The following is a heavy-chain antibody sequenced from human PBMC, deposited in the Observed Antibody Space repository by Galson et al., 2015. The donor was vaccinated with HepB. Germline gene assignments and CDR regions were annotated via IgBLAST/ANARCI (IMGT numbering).Heavy chain of an antibody. CDR3: AQDKRSISARHVSYYYYGMDV. V-gene: IGHV3-30*18. J-gene: IGHJ6*02. CDR1: GLIFSGYS. D-gene: IGHD6-6*01. Sequence: SLRLSCAASGLIFSGYSMHWVRQAPGKGLEWVAVVSYDGSNKNYADSVKGRFTISRDNSKNTLFLQMKSLRGEDTAVYYCAQDKRSISARHVSYYYYGMDVWGQGTTVTVSS. CDR2: VSYDGSNK.